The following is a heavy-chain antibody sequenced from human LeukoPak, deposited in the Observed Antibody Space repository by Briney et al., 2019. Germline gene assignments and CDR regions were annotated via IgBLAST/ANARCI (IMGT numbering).Heavy chain of an antibody. CDR3: ARDSYGMDV. J-gene: IGHJ6*02. CDR1: GFTFSDYA. Sequence: GGSLRLSCAASGFTFSDYAMHWVRQAPGKGLEWVTVISYDRSNKYYADSVKGRFTISRDNSKNTLYLQMNSLRAEDTAVYYCARDSYGMDVWGQGTTVTASS. CDR2: ISYDRSNK. V-gene: IGHV3-30-3*01.